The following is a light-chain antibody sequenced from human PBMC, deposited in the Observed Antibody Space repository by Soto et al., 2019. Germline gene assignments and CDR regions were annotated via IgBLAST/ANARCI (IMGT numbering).Light chain of an antibody. CDR1: QSLLHSNGNTY. J-gene: IGKJ2*01. V-gene: IGKV2-28*01. CDR3: MQALQTPFT. Sequence: EIVMTQSPLSLPVSPGEPASISCRSSQSLLHSNGNTYLDWYLQKPGQSPQLLIYSGSNRASGVPDRFSGSSSGTDFTLKISRVEAEDVGVYYCMQALQTPFTFGQGTKLEIK. CDR2: SGS.